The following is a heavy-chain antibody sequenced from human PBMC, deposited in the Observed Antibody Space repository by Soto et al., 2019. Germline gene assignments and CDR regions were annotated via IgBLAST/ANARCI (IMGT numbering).Heavy chain of an antibody. J-gene: IGHJ6*02. CDR3: TRDQYDFRSGSYYYAMEV. V-gene: IGHV4-59*01. CDR2: VYYSGGA. D-gene: IGHD3-3*01. Sequence: KASETLSLTCTVSGGSISGYYWSWIRQPPGKGLEWIGNVYYSGGAKYNPSVKRRVSISVDTSKNQFSLNLSSVTAADTAVYYCTRDQYDFRSGSYYYAMEVWGQGTKVTVSS. CDR1: GGSISGYY.